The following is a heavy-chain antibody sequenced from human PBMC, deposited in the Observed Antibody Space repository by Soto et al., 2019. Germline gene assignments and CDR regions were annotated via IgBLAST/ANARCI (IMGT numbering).Heavy chain of an antibody. CDR2: IIPIFGNT. CDR3: ARRGEVAVAGDY. V-gene: IGHV1-18*04. D-gene: IGHD6-19*01. CDR1: GGTFSSSA. J-gene: IGHJ4*02. Sequence: ASVKVSCKASGGTFSSSAISWVRQAPGQGLEWMGGIIPIFGNTNYAQKLQGRVTMTTDTSTSTAYMELRSLRSDDTAVYYCARRGEVAVAGDYWGQGTLVTVSS.